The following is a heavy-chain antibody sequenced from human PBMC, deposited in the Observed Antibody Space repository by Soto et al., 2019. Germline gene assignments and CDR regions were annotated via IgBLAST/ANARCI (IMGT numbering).Heavy chain of an antibody. CDR2: IVVGSGKT. V-gene: IGHV1-58*01. J-gene: IGHJ6*02. CDR3: GGGGYAKLLYYPSSYYYGMDV. CDR1: GFTFTASA. D-gene: IGHD3-22*01. Sequence: QMQLVQSGPEVQKPGTSVKVSCKASGFTFTASAVQWVRQARGQRLEWIGWIVVGSGKTNYAENFTETVHITGDPSTSAASWEVPGLGSEETAVDYCGGGGYAKLLYYPSSYYYGMDVWGQGTTVTVSS.